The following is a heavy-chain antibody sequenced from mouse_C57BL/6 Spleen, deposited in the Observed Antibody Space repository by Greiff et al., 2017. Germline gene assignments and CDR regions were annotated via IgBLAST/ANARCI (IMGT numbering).Heavy chain of an antibody. J-gene: IGHJ3*01. V-gene: IGHV1-69*01. Sequence: QVQLQQPGAELVMPGASVKLSCKASGYTFTSYWMHWVKQRPGQGLEWIGEIDPSDSYTNYNQKFKGKSTLTVDKSSSTAYMQLSSLTSEVSAVYYCARVNYSNYSSCFAYWGQGTLVTVSS. CDR3: ARVNYSNYSSCFAY. CDR2: IDPSDSYT. CDR1: GYTFTSYW. D-gene: IGHD2-5*01.